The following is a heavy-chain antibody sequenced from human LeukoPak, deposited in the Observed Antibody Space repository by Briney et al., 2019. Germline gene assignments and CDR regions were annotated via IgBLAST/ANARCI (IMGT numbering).Heavy chain of an antibody. CDR1: GYTFTSYG. CDR2: ISAYTGNT. Sequence: ASLNVSCKASGYTFTSYGITWVRQAPGQGLEWMGWISAYTGNTNYAQKLQDRVSMTTDTSATTAYMELRNLTSDDTAVYYCVKTYYYDSSGYSDDACDIWDQGTMVTVSS. D-gene: IGHD3-22*01. CDR3: VKTYYYDSSGYSDDACDI. V-gene: IGHV1-18*01. J-gene: IGHJ3*02.